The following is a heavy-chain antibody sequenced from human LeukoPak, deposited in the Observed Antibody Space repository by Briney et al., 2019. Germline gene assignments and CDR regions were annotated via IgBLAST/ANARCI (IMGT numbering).Heavy chain of an antibody. CDR2: IETDGSST. Sequence: GGSLRLTCEASGFTFRSYWMHCVRQAPGKGLMWVSRIETDGSSTNYADSVKGRFTISRDNARNTVYLQMNSLRADDTAVHYCARDPSSWNGFFDSWGQGTLVTVSS. V-gene: IGHV3-74*01. CDR1: GFTFRSYW. J-gene: IGHJ4*02. CDR3: ARDPSSWNGFFDS. D-gene: IGHD6-13*01.